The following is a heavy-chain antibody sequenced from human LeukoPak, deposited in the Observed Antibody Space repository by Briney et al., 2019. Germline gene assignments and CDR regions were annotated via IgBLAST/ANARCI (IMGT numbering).Heavy chain of an antibody. V-gene: IGHV3-30*18. CDR2: ISYDGSNK. CDR3: AKVPDGDYVVDY. CDR1: GFTFSSYG. J-gene: IGHJ4*02. Sequence: GRSLSLSCAASGFTFSSYGMHWVRQAPGKGLEWVAVISYDGSNKYYADSVKGRFTISRDNSKNTLYLQINSLRAEDTAVYYCAKVPDGDYVVDYWGQGTLVTVSS. D-gene: IGHD4-17*01.